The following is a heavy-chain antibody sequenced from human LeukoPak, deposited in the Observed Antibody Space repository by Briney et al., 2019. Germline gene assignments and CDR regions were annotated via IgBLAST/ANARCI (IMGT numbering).Heavy chain of an antibody. V-gene: IGHV4-61*02. CDR2: IYTSGST. Sequence: SETLSLTCTVSGGSISSGSYYWSWIRQPAGKGLEWIGRIYTSGSTNYNPSLKSRVTISVDTSKNQFSLKLSSVTAADTAVYYCARVSSGRTIDYWGQGTLVTVSS. D-gene: IGHD3-10*01. J-gene: IGHJ4*02. CDR3: ARVSSGRTIDY. CDR1: GGSISSGSYY.